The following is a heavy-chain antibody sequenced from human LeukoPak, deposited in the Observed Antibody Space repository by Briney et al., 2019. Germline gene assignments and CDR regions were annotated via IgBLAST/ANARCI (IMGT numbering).Heavy chain of an antibody. CDR2: IWYDGSNQ. V-gene: IGHV3-33*01. CDR1: GFTFNSYG. D-gene: IGHD2-15*01. Sequence: GRSLRLSCAASGFTFNSYGMHWVRQAPGKGLEWVAVIWYDGSNQFYADSVKGRFTISRDNSKNTLYLQMNSLRTEDTALYYCARVVGGYCSGGSCYVGYIDYWGQGTLVTVSS. J-gene: IGHJ4*02. CDR3: ARVVGGYCSGGSCYVGYIDY.